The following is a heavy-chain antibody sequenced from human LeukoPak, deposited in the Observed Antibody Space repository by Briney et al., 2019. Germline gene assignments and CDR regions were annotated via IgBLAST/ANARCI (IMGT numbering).Heavy chain of an antibody. V-gene: IGHV3-21*01. CDR1: GFTLSSYS. J-gene: IGHJ3*02. Sequence: PGGSLRLSCAASGFTLSSYSMNWVRQAPGKGLEWVSSISSSSSYIYYADSVKGRFTISRDNAKNSLYLQMNSLRAEDTAVYYCAREAVKDTCSSTSCSRIGAFDIWGQGTMVTVSS. CDR3: AREAVKDTCSSTSCSRIGAFDI. D-gene: IGHD2-2*01. CDR2: ISSSSSYI.